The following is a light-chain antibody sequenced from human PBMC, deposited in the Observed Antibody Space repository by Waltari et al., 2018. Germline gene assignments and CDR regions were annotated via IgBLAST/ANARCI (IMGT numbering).Light chain of an antibody. CDR2: DAS. V-gene: IGKV3D-11*01. J-gene: IGKJ4*01. CDR3: QQRSQWPIT. Sequence: DIVLTQSPATLSLSPGERATLYCRAIQDVASQLAWYQQKPGQAPRLLIYDASHRATGIPARFSGSGSGTDFTLTISSLETEDLAVYYCQQRSQWPITFGGGTKVEIK. CDR1: QDVASQ.